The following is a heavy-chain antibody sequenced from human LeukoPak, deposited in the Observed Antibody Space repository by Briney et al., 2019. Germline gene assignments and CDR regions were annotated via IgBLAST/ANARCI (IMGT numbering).Heavy chain of an antibody. CDR2: IFGNGVKT. V-gene: IGHV3-23*01. CDR3: ARVGGWSNYFGMDA. J-gene: IGHJ6*02. D-gene: IGHD3-16*01. CDR1: GFTFSGHS. Sequence: QPGGSLRLSCAASGFTFSGHSMTWVRQTPGKGLEWVSVIFGNGVKTYYADSLKGRFTISRDNSKSTLYLQMNSLRADDTAVYYCARVGGWSNYFGMDAWGQGTTVSVSS.